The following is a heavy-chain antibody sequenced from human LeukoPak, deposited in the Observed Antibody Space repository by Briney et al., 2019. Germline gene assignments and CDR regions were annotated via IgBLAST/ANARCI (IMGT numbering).Heavy chain of an antibody. J-gene: IGHJ4*02. V-gene: IGHV3-23*01. D-gene: IGHD5-12*01. CDR3: AKSYNGYESKPDY. Sequence: GGSLRLSCAASGFTFSSYAMSWVRQAPGKGLEWVSSISNSGGRTFYTDSVKGRFTISRDNSKITLYLQMNSLRAEDTAVYYCAKSYNGYESKPDYWGQGTLVTVSP. CDR1: GFTFSSYA. CDR2: ISNSGGRT.